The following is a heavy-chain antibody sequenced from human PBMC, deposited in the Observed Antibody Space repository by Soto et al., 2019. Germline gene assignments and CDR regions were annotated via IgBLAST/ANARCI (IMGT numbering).Heavy chain of an antibody. CDR1: GYTFTSYD. D-gene: IGHD6-13*01. CDR3: ARAGMPAAGTRGLVWFDP. Sequence: ASVEVSCRASGYTFTSYDINWVRQATGQGLEWMGWMNPNSGNTGYAQKFQGRLTMSWTTSISTAYMELSSLTSDDTAVYYCARAGMPAAGTRGLVWFDPWGQGTLVTVSS. CDR2: MNPNSGNT. V-gene: IGHV1-8*01. J-gene: IGHJ5*02.